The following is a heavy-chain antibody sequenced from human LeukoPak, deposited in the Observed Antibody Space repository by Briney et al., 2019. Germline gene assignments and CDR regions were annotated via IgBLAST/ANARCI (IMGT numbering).Heavy chain of an antibody. Sequence: GGSLRLSCAASGFNFKLSAMSWGRQAPGRGLEWVALISGSGSRGSGITGGNTYYADSVKGRFSISRDDSQNTVYLQMNSLRVEDTATYFCAKGRCGDSSCWCFDAWAKGTRVTVST. CDR2: ISGSGSRGSGITGGNT. CDR3: AKGRCGDSSCWCFDA. CDR1: GFNFKLSA. D-gene: IGHD6-13*01. V-gene: IGHV3-23*01. J-gene: IGHJ5*02.